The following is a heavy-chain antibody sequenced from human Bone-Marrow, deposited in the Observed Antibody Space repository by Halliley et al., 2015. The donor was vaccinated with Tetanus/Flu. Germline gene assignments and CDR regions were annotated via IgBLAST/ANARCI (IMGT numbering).Heavy chain of an antibody. V-gene: IGHV4-59*01. CDR3: ARSPGSGTYSPFFDS. Sequence: TLSLTCTVSGGSISSYYWSWLRQPPGMGLQWIGYMYYSGRTSYNPSLKSRVTISVDTSKNQFTLMVTSVTAADTAMYYCARSPGSGTYSPFFDSWGQGTLVTVSS. CDR2: MYYSGRT. J-gene: IGHJ4*02. D-gene: IGHD2-15*01. CDR1: GGSISSYY.